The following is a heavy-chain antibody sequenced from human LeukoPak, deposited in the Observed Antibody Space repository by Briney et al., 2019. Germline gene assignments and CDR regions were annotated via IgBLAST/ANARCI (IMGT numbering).Heavy chain of an antibody. CDR2: ISYDGSNK. V-gene: IGHV3-30-3*01. D-gene: IGHD3-16*01. J-gene: IGHJ5*02. Sequence: GGSLRLSCAASGFTFSSYAMHWVRQAPGKGLEWVAVISYDGSNKYYADSVKGRFTISRDNSKNTLYLQMNSLRAEDTAVYYCARSFGDWFDPWGQGTLVTVSS. CDR3: ARSFGDWFDP. CDR1: GFTFSSYA.